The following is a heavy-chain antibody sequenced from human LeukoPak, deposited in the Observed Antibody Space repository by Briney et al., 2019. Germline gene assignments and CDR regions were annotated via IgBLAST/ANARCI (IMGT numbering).Heavy chain of an antibody. D-gene: IGHD3-3*01. CDR1: GFTFSSYA. V-gene: IGHV3-30-3*01. CDR2: ISYDGSNK. CDR3: AREAGITIFGVVSYYMDV. J-gene: IGHJ6*03. Sequence: GGSLRLSCAASGFTFSSYAMHWVRQAPGKGLEWVAVISYDGSNKYYADSVKGRFTISRDNSKNTLYLQMNSLRAEDTAVYYCAREAGITIFGVVSYYMDVWGKGTTVTVSS.